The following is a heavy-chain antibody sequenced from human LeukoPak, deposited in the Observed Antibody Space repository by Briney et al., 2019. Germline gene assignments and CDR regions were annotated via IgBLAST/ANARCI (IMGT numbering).Heavy chain of an antibody. Sequence: ASVKVSCKVSGYTLTELSMHWVRQAPGQGLEWMGWVNPNSGGTNYAQKFQGRVTMTRDTSISTAYVELSRLRSDDTAVYYCARSLYYYYFDYWGQGTLVTVSS. CDR1: GYTLTELS. CDR2: VNPNSGGT. J-gene: IGHJ4*02. V-gene: IGHV1-2*02. D-gene: IGHD3-22*01. CDR3: ARSLYYYYFDY.